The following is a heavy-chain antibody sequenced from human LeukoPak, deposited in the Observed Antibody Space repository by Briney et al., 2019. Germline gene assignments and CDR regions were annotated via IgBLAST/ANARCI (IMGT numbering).Heavy chain of an antibody. CDR1: GFTFSSYW. J-gene: IGHJ4*02. CDR2: IKQDGSEK. Sequence: PGGSLRLSCAASGFTFSSYWMSWVRQAPGKGLEWVANIKQDGSEKYYVDSVKGRFTVSRDNAMNSLYLQMNSLRAEDTAVYYCARDLYYYGSGSYGSVINYWGQGTLVTVSS. V-gene: IGHV3-7*03. CDR3: ARDLYYYGSGSYGSVINY. D-gene: IGHD3-10*01.